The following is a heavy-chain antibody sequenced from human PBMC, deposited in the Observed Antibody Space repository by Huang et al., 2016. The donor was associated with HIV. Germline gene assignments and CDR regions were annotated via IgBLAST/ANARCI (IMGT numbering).Heavy chain of an antibody. CDR2: IGGDSGNI. J-gene: IGHJ4*02. V-gene: IGHV3-9*01. CDR1: GFAFSQYA. D-gene: IGHD2-8*01. CDR3: VIMDDYFDY. Sequence: VQLVESGGGLVQPGCSLRLSCAASGFAFSQYAVHWVRQSAGEGLELVSGIGGDSGNIAYATSVRGRFVHSRCNAKKCIYLEMNGMRLEGTARDFCVIMDDYFDYWGQGVLVGVSS.